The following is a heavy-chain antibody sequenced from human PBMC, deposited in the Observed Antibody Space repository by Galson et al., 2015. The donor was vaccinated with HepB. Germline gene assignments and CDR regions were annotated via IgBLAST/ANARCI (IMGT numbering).Heavy chain of an antibody. J-gene: IGHJ4*02. CDR3: ARSNRGQQWLEKYYFDY. V-gene: IGHV3-33*01. CDR2: IWYDGSNK. Sequence: SLRLSCAASGFTFSSYGMHWVRQAPGKGLEWVAVIWYDGSNKYYADSVKGRFTISRDNSKNTLYLQMNSLRAEDTAVYYCARSNRGQQWLEKYYFDYWGQGTLVTVSS. CDR1: GFTFSSYG. D-gene: IGHD6-19*01.